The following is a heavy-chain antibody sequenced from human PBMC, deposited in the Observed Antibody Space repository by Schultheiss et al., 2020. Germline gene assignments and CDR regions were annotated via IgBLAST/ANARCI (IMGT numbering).Heavy chain of an antibody. CDR1: GGSISSYY. V-gene: IGHV4-59*12. D-gene: IGHD1-26*01. CDR2: IYSSGSS. J-gene: IGHJ4*02. Sequence: SETLSLTCTVSGGSISSYYWSWIRQPPGKGLEWIGYIYSSGSSYYNPSLRSRVSMSVDTSKNQFSLKLSSVTAADTALYYCARTSYSGNYFFDYWGQGTLVTVSS. CDR3: ARTSYSGNYFFDY.